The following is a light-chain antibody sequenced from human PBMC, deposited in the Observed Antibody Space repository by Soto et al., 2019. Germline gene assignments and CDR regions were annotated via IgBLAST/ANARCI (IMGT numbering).Light chain of an antibody. CDR1: SNDVGGHNY. CDR2: DVS. V-gene: IGLV2-14*01. Sequence: QSALTQPASVSGSPGQSITISCTGTSNDVGGHNYVSWYQQHPGKAPKLMIYDVSNRPSGVSNRFSGSKSGNTASLTISGLQAEDDADYYCSSYASSSTVVFGGGTKLTVL. CDR3: SSYASSSTVV. J-gene: IGLJ2*01.